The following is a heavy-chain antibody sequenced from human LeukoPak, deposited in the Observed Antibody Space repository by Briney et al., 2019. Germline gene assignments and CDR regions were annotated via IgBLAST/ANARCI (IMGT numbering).Heavy chain of an antibody. J-gene: IGHJ4*02. D-gene: IGHD1-26*01. CDR1: AFSLSAYN. V-gene: IGHV3-21*04. CDR2: ISYTGTYI. Sequence: GGSLRLSCAASAFSLSAYNMNWVRQTPGKGLEWVSSISYTGTYIYYADSVKGRFTISRDNAQNSLYLQMNSLRAEDTAIYYCVRDRGTYRPIDYWGQGTLVTVSS. CDR3: VRDRGTYRPIDY.